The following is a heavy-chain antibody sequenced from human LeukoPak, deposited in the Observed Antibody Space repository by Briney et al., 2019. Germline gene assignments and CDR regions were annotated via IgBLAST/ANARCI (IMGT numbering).Heavy chain of an antibody. Sequence: PSETLSLTCTVSGYSISNGYFWGWIRQPPGRGLEWIGNIYRTGTTFHNPSLQSRVAISVDTSKNTFSLNLRSVTAADTAVYYCAKYGYTPVAFDIWGQGTVVTVSS. CDR1: GYSISNGYF. CDR3: AKYGYTPVAFDI. D-gene: IGHD6-13*01. J-gene: IGHJ3*02. V-gene: IGHV4-38-2*02. CDR2: IYRTGTT.